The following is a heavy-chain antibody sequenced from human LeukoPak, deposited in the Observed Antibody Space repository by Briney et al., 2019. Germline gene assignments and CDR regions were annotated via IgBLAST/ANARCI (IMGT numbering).Heavy chain of an antibody. D-gene: IGHD3-9*01. V-gene: IGHV3-21*06. J-gene: IGHJ4*02. CDR1: GFTFSTYN. CDR2: ITSGGGYT. CDR3: ARGHYDVLTSSYKWTPDY. Sequence: GGSLRLSCAASGFTFSTYNMNWVRQAPGKGLEGVSSITSGGGYTYYADSVKGRFTTSRDKAKNSLSMRLDSLRAEDTAVYYCARGHYDVLTSSYKWTPDYWGQGTLVTVSS.